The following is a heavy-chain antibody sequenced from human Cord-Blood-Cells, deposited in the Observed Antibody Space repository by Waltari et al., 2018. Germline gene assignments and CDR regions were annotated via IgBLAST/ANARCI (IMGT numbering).Heavy chain of an antibody. CDR2: IYYSGST. Sequence: QLQLQESGPGLVKPSETLSLTCTVSGGSISSSSYYWGWLRQPPGKGLEWIGSIYYSGSTYYNPSLKSRVTISVDTSKNQFSLKLSSVTAADTAVYYCARKGIEAGSSSYYFDYWGQGTLVTVSS. CDR1: GGSISSSSYY. D-gene: IGHD6-6*01. CDR3: ARKGIEAGSSSYYFDY. J-gene: IGHJ4*02. V-gene: IGHV4-39*01.